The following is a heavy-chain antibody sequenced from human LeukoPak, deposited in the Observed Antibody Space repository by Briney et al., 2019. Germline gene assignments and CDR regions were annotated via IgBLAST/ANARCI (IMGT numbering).Heavy chain of an antibody. J-gene: IGHJ4*02. CDR3: ARDFYSGYEFFDF. D-gene: IGHD5-12*01. CDR1: GFTFSSYG. CDR2: ISSSSSYM. Sequence: GGSLRLSCAASGFTFSSYGMHWVRQAPGKGLEWVSSISSSSSYMYYADSVKGRFTISRDNAKNSLYLQMNSLRAEDTAVYYCARDFYSGYEFFDFWAREPWSPSPQ. V-gene: IGHV3-21*01.